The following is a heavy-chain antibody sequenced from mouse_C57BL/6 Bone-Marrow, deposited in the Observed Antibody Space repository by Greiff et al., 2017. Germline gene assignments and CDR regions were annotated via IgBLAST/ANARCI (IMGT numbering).Heavy chain of an antibody. CDR3: ARPVYYGSSRYAMDY. Sequence: QVQLQQPGAELVKPGASVKLSCKASGYTFTSYWMHWVKQRPGQGLEWIGMIHPNSGSTNYNEKFKSKATLTVDKSSSTAYMQLSSLTSEDSAVYDCARPVYYGSSRYAMDYWGQGTSVTVSS. V-gene: IGHV1-64*01. CDR1: GYTFTSYW. D-gene: IGHD1-1*01. CDR2: IHPNSGST. J-gene: IGHJ4*01.